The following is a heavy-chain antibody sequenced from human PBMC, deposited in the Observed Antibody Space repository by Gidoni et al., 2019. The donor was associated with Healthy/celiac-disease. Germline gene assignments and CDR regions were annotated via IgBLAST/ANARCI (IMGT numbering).Heavy chain of an antibody. D-gene: IGHD6-13*01. Sequence: QVQLVQSGAEVKKPGSSVKVSCKASGGTFSSYAISWVRQAPGQGLEWMGGIIPIFGTANYAQKFQGRVTITADESTSTAYMELSSLRSEDTAVYYCAVYSSSWYVDPGAAPLVFDYWGQGTLVTVSS. CDR1: GGTFSSYA. J-gene: IGHJ4*02. CDR2: IIPIFGTA. CDR3: AVYSSSWYVDPGAAPLVFDY. V-gene: IGHV1-69*01.